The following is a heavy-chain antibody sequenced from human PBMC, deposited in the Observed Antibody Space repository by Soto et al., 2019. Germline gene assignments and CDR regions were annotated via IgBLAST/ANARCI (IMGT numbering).Heavy chain of an antibody. D-gene: IGHD1-26*01. J-gene: IGHJ4*02. V-gene: IGHV1-69*01. CDR3: AREGTRVGATPFDY. CDR1: GGTFSSYA. CDR2: IIPIFGTA. Sequence: QVQLVQSGAEVKKPGSSVKVSCTASGGTFSSYAISWVRQAPGQGLEWMGGIIPIFGTANYAQKFQGRVTITADESTSTAYMELSSLRSEDTAVYYCAREGTRVGATPFDYWGQGTLVTVSS.